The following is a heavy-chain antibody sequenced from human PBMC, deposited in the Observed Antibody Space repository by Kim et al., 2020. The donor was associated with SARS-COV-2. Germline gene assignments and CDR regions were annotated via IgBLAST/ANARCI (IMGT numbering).Heavy chain of an antibody. D-gene: IGHD1-1*01. Sequence: GGSLRLSCAASGFSFTSYTMNWVRQAPGKGLEWISTIGDYSSFIYYADSVKGRFTISRDDAKNSLYLQMNSLRAEDTAVYYCARDSFAGTSPPADYWGQGTLVTGSS. CDR2: IGDYSSFI. V-gene: IGHV3-21*01. CDR3: ARDSFAGTSPPADY. J-gene: IGHJ4*02. CDR1: GFSFTSYT.